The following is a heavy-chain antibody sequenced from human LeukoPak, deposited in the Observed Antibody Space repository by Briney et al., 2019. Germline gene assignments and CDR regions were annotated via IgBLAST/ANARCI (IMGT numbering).Heavy chain of an antibody. CDR2: IYHSGST. J-gene: IGHJ4*02. V-gene: IGHV4-38-2*02. D-gene: IGHD3-9*01. CDR3: ASQNGDYDILTGFDY. Sequence: SETLSLTCTVSGYSISSGYYWGWIRPPPGKGLEWIGSIYHSGSTYYNPSLKSRVTISVDTSKNQFSLKLSSVTAADTAVYYCASQNGDYDILTGFDYWGQGTLVTVSS. CDR1: GYSISSGYY.